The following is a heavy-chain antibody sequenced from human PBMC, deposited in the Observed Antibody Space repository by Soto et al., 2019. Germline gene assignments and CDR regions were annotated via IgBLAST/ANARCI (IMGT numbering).Heavy chain of an antibody. CDR1: GGSISGNY. V-gene: IGHV4-59*08. D-gene: IGHD6-19*01. CDR3: ARHGYSSEWYGSWDN. Sequence: SETLSLTCSVSGGSISGNYWSWIRQPPGKELEWIGYVHSSGTTNYNPSLRSRVTISVDTAKNQFSLRLNSVTAADTAVYFCARHGYSSEWYGSWDNWGQGTLVTVSS. J-gene: IGHJ4*02. CDR2: VHSSGTT.